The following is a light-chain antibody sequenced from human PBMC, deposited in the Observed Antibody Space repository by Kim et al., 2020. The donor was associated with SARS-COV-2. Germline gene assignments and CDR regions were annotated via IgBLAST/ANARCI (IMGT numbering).Light chain of an antibody. V-gene: IGLV3-1*01. CDR3: QAWDSSTVV. J-gene: IGLJ2*01. Sequence: VSPGQTASITCSGDKLGDKYACWYQQKPGQSPVLVIYQDSKWPSGIPERFSGSNSGNTATLTISGTQAMDEADYYCQAWDSSTVVFGGGTQLTVL. CDR1: KLGDKY. CDR2: QDS.